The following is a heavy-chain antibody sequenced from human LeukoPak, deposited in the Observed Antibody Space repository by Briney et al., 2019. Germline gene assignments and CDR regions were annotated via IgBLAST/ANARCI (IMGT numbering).Heavy chain of an antibody. Sequence: ASVKVSCKASGYTFTGYYMHWVRQAPGQGPEWMGRINPNSGDTNYVQKFQGRVTMTRDTSITTVYLELSRLRSGDTAVYYCARGAFGPGSYGETLDYWGQGTLVTVSS. CDR3: ARGAFGPGSYGETLDY. V-gene: IGHV1-2*06. CDR1: GYTFTGYY. J-gene: IGHJ4*02. D-gene: IGHD3-10*01. CDR2: INPNSGDT.